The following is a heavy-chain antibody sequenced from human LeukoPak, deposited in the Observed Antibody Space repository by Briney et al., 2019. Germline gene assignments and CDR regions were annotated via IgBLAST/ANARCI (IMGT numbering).Heavy chain of an antibody. CDR2: IYTSGST. Sequence: SETLSLTCTVSNYSISSGYYWSWIRQPAGKGLEWIGRIYTSGSTNYNPSLKSRVTMSVDTSKNQFSLKLSSVTAADTAVYYCASMGDGYNYFDYWGQGTLVTVSS. CDR1: NYSISSGYY. D-gene: IGHD5-24*01. V-gene: IGHV4-4*07. J-gene: IGHJ4*02. CDR3: ASMGDGYNYFDY.